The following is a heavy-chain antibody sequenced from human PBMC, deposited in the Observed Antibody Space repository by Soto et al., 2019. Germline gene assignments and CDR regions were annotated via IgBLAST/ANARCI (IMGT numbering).Heavy chain of an antibody. J-gene: IGHJ6*02. CDR3: GTQPGPCGSTTCFGYSSVAV. CDR1: GGSISSSSYS. Sequence: QLQLQESGPRLVKPSETLSLTCSVSGGSISSSSYSWGWIRQPPGKGLEWIGTIYYSGSTHYNPSLEGRAPISSDTPSYQLSMRRSSVTAAATAGYHCGTQPGPCGSTTCFGYSSVAVWGQGTTVTVS. D-gene: IGHD2-2*01. CDR2: IYYSGST. V-gene: IGHV4-39*01.